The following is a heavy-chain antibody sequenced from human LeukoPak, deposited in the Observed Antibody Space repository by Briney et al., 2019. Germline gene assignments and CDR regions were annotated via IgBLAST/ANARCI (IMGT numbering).Heavy chain of an antibody. CDR1: GYTFTSYY. J-gene: IGHJ4*02. D-gene: IGHD5-18*01. CDR2: INPSGGST. V-gene: IGHV1-46*01. CDR3: GLSVFGEYSYGYQDY. Sequence: ASVKVSCKASGYTFTSYYMHWVRQAPGQGLEWMGIINPSGGSTSYAQKFQGRVTMTRDTSTSTVYMELSSLRSEDTAVYYCGLSVFGEYSYGYQDYWGQGTLVTVSS.